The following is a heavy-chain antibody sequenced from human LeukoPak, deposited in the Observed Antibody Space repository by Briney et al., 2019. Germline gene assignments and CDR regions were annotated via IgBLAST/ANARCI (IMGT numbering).Heavy chain of an antibody. CDR1: GFTFTSYA. Sequence: GGSLRLSCAASGFTFTSYAMNWVRQAPGQGLEWMGWINTNTGNPTYAQGFTGRFVFSLDTSVSTAYLQISSLKAEDTAVYYCARDSPRRYFDWLSQPSFDYWGQGTLVTVSS. CDR2: INTNTGNP. CDR3: ARDSPRRYFDWLSQPSFDY. D-gene: IGHD3-9*01. J-gene: IGHJ4*02. V-gene: IGHV7-4-1*02.